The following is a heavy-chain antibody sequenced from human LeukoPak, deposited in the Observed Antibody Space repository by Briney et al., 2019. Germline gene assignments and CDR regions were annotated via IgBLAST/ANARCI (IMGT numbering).Heavy chain of an antibody. CDR1: GGSISSYY. CDR3: ARHAAFAEYQSHLTLFDY. D-gene: IGHD2-2*01. CDR2: IYHSGST. J-gene: IGHJ4*02. Sequence: SETLSLTCTVSGGSISSYYWSWIRQPPGKRLEWMGYIYHSGSTNYNSSLKSRVTISVDTSKNQFSLKLSSVTAADTAVYYCARHAAFAEYQSHLTLFDYGGQGTLVTVSS. V-gene: IGHV4-59*08.